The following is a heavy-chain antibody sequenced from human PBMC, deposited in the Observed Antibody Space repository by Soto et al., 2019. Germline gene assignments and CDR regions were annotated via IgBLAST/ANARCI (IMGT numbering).Heavy chain of an antibody. V-gene: IGHV1-2*02. Sequence: QVQLVQSGAEVKKPGASVKVSCKAPRYIFTSYFMHWVRQAPGQGLEWMGWINPNNGATHYGLSFQGRVTMTRDTSISTAYMELISLRSDDTAVYYCASHDPGARFDPWGQGTLVIVSS. J-gene: IGHJ5*02. D-gene: IGHD1-1*01. CDR2: INPNNGAT. CDR1: RYIFTSYF. CDR3: ASHDPGARFDP.